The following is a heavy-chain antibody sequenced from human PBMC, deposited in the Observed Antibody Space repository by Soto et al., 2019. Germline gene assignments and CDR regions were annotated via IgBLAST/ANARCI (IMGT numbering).Heavy chain of an antibody. CDR1: RFDFTSYG. D-gene: IGHD6-13*01. Sequence: GGSLRLSCAASRFDFTSYGMHWLRQAPGKGLEWVAVMSNDGNNQFYADSVKGRFTISRDNSKNTLYLQMNSLGAEDTAVYYCAKPATAGTPHYGMNVWGQGTTVTVSS. J-gene: IGHJ6*02. CDR3: AKPATAGTPHYGMNV. V-gene: IGHV3-30*18. CDR2: MSNDGNNQ.